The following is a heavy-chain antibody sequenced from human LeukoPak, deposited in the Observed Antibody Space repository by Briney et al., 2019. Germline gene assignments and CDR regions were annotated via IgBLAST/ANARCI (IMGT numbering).Heavy chain of an antibody. V-gene: IGHV4-59*08. CDR2: IYYSGST. CDR3: ARQVPGIAAAGLNWFDP. J-gene: IGHJ5*02. Sequence: SETLSLTCTVSGGSISSYYWSWIRQPPGKGLEWIGYIYYSGSTNYNPSLKSRVTISVDTSKNQFSLKLSYVTAADTAVYYCARQVPGIAAAGLNWFDPWGQGTLVTVSS. CDR1: GGSISSYY. D-gene: IGHD6-13*01.